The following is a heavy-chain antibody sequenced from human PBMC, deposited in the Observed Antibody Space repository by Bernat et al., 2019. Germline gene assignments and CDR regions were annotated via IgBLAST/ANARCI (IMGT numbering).Heavy chain of an antibody. CDR1: GYSFSSYW. CDR2: IDPSDSDT. V-gene: IGHV5-10-1*03. D-gene: IGHD3-16*01. Sequence: EVQLVQSGAEVKKPGESLRISCKGSGYSFSSYWINWVRQMPGKGLEWMGRIDPSDSDTKYSPSFEGHVTISTDKSSRTAFVQWSSLKASDTAIYYCASPRLRQSADAFDMWGRGTMVTVSS. J-gene: IGHJ3*02. CDR3: ASPRLRQSADAFDM.